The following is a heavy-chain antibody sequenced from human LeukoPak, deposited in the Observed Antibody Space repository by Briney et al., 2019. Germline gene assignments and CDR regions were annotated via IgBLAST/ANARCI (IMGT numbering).Heavy chain of an antibody. CDR3: AKSGRVFDTSGYYWFPN. V-gene: IGHV3-23*01. Sequence: GGSLRLSCATSGFTFSSYAMSWVRQAPGKGLEWVSSISGRGANTHYADSVKGRFTISGDYSKNTLNLQMNSLRAEDTAVYYCAKSGRVFDTSGYYWFPNWGQGILVTVSS. J-gene: IGHJ4*02. CDR1: GFTFSSYA. D-gene: IGHD3-22*01. CDR2: ISGRGANT.